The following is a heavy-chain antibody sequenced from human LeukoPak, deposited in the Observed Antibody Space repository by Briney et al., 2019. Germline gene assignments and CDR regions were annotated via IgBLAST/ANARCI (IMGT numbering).Heavy chain of an antibody. CDR2: LYSDSNT. CDR1: GFTVITND. CDR3: AGEVGCSGGSCYVY. J-gene: IGHJ4*02. D-gene: IGHD2-15*01. Sequence: GGSLRLSCAASGFTVITNDMTWVRQAPGKGLEWVSVLYSDSNTKYADSVQGRFTISRDNAKNTLYLQMNSLRAEDTAVYYCAGEVGCSGGSCYVYWGQGTLVTVSS. V-gene: IGHV3-53*01.